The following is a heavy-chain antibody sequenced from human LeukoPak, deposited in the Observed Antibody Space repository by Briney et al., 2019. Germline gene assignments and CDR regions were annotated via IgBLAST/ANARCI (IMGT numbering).Heavy chain of an antibody. CDR3: ARAPSSYESGNGYPNLGWLDP. D-gene: IGHD5-24*01. CDR2: FHRGRI. J-gene: IGHJ5*02. Sequence: PSETLSLTCKVSGYPIGVDYYWVWIRQAPGRGLQWIGGFHRGRIQYNSALKSRVTISIDSSKNQISLRMWPVTAADTAFYFCARAPSSYESGNGYPNLGWLDPWGQGALVTVSS. CDR1: GYPIGVDYY. V-gene: IGHV4-38-2*02.